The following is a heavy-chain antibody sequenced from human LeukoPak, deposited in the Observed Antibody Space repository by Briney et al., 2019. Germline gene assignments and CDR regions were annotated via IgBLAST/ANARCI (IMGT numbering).Heavy chain of an antibody. CDR1: GFTFSYYG. D-gene: IGHD5-12*01. CDR2: ISYDGSVN. V-gene: IGHV3-30*18. CDR3: AKDVRNSGYGVW. Sequence: GTSLRLSCVGSGFTFSYYGMHWVRQAPGKGLEWVAVISYDGSVNYCAGSVKGRFTISRDNSKNTLYLQMNSLRTEDTAMYYCAKDVRNSGYGVWWGQGTLVTVSS. J-gene: IGHJ4*02.